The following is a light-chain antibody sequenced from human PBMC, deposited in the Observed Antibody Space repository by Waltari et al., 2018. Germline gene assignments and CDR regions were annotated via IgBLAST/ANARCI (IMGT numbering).Light chain of an antibody. J-gene: IGKJ4*01. CDR2: RAS. CDR3: QQYATSPLT. V-gene: IGKV3-20*01. Sequence: EIVLTQSPGTLSLSPGERATLSCGASQTVARKYLAWYQQKPGQAPRLLIHRASSRAPGIPDRFSGSGSGTDFTLAISRLEPEDFAVYQCQQYATSPLTFGGGTKVEIK. CDR1: QTVARKY.